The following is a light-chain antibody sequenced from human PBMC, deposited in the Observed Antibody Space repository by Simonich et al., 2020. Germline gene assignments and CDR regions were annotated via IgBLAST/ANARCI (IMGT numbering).Light chain of an antibody. CDR1: QRVLYSSNNKNY. J-gene: IGKJ1*01. V-gene: IGKV4-1*01. Sequence: DIVMTQSPDSLAVSLGERATINCKSSQRVLYSSNNKNYLAWYQQKPGKPPKLLIYWASTRESGVPDRCSGSGSGTDFTLTISSLQAEDVAVYYCQQYYSTPWTFGQGTKVEIK. CDR3: QQYYSTPWT. CDR2: WAS.